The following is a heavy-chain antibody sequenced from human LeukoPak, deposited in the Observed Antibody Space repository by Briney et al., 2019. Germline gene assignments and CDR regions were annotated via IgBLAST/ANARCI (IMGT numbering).Heavy chain of an antibody. J-gene: IGHJ4*02. D-gene: IGHD1-26*01. Sequence: QPGGSLRLSCAASGFTFTSYSMNWVRQAPGKGLEWVSTISGGGGSTYYADSVKGRFTISRDNSKNTLYLQVNSLRAGDTAVYYCAKGGKWDVTPFDYWGQGTLVTVSS. CDR3: AKGGKWDVTPFDY. CDR1: GFTFTSYS. CDR2: ISGGGGST. V-gene: IGHV3-23*01.